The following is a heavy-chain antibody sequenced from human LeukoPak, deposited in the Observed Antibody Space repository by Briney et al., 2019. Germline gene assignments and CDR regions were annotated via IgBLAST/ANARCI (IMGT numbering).Heavy chain of an antibody. CDR2: IHYNGDT. J-gene: IGHJ5*01. D-gene: IGHD5-24*01. V-gene: IGHV4-59*08. Sequence: SETLSLTCTVTRGSNSGYYWNWIRQSPGKGLEWIGYIHYNGDTIYNPSLRSRVTISVDTSMNQFSLNLRSVTAADTALYYCVRSRVMATLDSWGHGTLIIVSS. CDR3: VRSRVMATLDS. CDR1: RGSNSGYY.